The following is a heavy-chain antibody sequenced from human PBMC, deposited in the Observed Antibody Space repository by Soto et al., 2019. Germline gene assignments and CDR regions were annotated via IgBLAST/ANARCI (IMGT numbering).Heavy chain of an antibody. CDR1: GFTFSSYG. Sequence: QVQLVESGGGVVQPGRSLRLSCAASGFTFSSYGMHWVRQAPGKGLEWVAVISYDGSNKYYADSVKGRFTISRDNSKNTLYLQMNSLRAEDTAVYYCAKEGYGGDRYVDRWGRGSLVTVSS. CDR3: AKEGYGGDRYVDR. J-gene: IGHJ2*01. V-gene: IGHV3-30*18. D-gene: IGHD4-17*01. CDR2: ISYDGSNK.